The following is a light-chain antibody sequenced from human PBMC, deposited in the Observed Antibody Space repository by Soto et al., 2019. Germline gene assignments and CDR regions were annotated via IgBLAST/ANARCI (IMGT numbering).Light chain of an antibody. CDR2: DAS. V-gene: IGKV3-11*01. CDR3: QQRNAWPAT. J-gene: IGKJ3*01. CDR1: QSVNSY. Sequence: EIVLTQSPATLSLSPGERATLSCRASQSVNSYLAWYQQKPGQAPRLGIYDASNRATGIPARFSGSGFGTDFTLTIGSLESEDFGVYYGQQRNAWPATFGPGIKVDIK.